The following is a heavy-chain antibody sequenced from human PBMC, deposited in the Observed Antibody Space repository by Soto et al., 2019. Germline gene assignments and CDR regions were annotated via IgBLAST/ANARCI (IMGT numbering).Heavy chain of an antibody. CDR3: ARAYSSSSGADY. Sequence: LSLTFTVSGGSISSGDYYWSWIRQPPGKGLEWIGYIYYSGSTYYNPSLKSRVTISVDTSKNQFSLKLSSVTAADTAVYYCARAYSSSSGADYWGQGTLVTVS. V-gene: IGHV4-30-4*01. J-gene: IGHJ4*02. D-gene: IGHD6-6*01. CDR2: IYYSGST. CDR1: GGSISSGDYY.